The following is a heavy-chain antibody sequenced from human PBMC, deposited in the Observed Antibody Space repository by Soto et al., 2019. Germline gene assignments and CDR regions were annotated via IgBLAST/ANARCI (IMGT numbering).Heavy chain of an antibody. J-gene: IGHJ6*02. CDR2: INHSGST. CDR1: GGSFSGYY. D-gene: IGHD3-22*01. V-gene: IGHV4-34*01. CDR3: ASGSDSSGYYYYYYYGMDV. Sequence: SETLSLTCAVYGGSFSGYYWSWIRQPPGKGLEWIGEINHSGSTNYNPSLKSRVTISVDTSKNQFSLKLSSVTAADTAVYYCASGSDSSGYYYYYYYGMDVWGQGTTVTVSS.